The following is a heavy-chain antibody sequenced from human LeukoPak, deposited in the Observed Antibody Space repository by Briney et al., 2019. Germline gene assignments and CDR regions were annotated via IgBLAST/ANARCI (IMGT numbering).Heavy chain of an antibody. J-gene: IGHJ4*02. CDR1: GGSFSGYF. D-gene: IGHD4-23*01. CDR2: INHSGNT. Sequence: SETLSLTCAVYGGSFSGYFWSWIRQPPGKGLEWIGEINHSGNTDYNPSLKSRVTISVDTSKNQFSLKVYSVTVPDTAVYYCARGPYGGSTRPALRYWGQGTLVTVSS. V-gene: IGHV4-34*01. CDR3: ARGPYGGSTRPALRY.